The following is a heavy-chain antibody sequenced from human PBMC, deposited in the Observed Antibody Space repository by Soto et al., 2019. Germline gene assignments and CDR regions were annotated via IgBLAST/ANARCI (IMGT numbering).Heavy chain of an antibody. CDR2: ISGSGGST. D-gene: IGHD2-2*01. V-gene: IGHV3-23*01. CDR3: AKGGRGDIVVVPAATPRGFDY. J-gene: IGHJ4*02. CDR1: GFTFSSYA. Sequence: GESLKISCAASGFTFSSYAMSWVRQAPGKGLEWVSAISGSGGSTYYADSVKGRFTISRDNSKNTLYLQMNSLRAEDTAVYYCAKGGRGDIVVVPAATPRGFDYWGQGTLVTVSS.